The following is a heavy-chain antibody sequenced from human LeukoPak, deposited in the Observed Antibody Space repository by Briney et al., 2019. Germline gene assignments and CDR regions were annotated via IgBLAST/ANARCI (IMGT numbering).Heavy chain of an antibody. D-gene: IGHD4-23*01. V-gene: IGHV3-30*18. Sequence: GGSLRLSCAASGFTFSSYGMHWVRQAPGRGLEWVAVISYDGSNKYYADSVKGRFTISRDNSKSTLYLQMNSLRAEDTAVYYCAKSRTTVVTSDAFDIWGQGTMVTVSS. CDR1: GFTFSSYG. CDR2: ISYDGSNK. J-gene: IGHJ3*02. CDR3: AKSRTTVVTSDAFDI.